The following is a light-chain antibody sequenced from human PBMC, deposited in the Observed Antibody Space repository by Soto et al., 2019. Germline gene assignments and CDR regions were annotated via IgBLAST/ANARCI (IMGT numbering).Light chain of an antibody. J-gene: IGKJ3*01. Sequence: EIVMTQSPSTLSVSPWERAMLSFRASQSVSSNLAWYQQKPGQAPRLLIYGASNRATGIPDRFSGSGSGTDFTLTISRLEPEDFAVYYCQHYGNSPPSVTFGPGTKVD. V-gene: IGKV3-20*01. CDR1: QSVSSN. CDR2: GAS. CDR3: QHYGNSPPSVT.